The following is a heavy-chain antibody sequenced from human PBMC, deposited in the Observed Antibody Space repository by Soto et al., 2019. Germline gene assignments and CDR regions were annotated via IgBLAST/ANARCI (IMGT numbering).Heavy chain of an antibody. CDR2: IYWDDDK. CDR1: GFSLSSPAVG. V-gene: IGHV2-5*02. Sequence: QITLKESGPTLVKPTQTLTLTCTFSGFSLSSPAVGVNWIRQPPGKALEWLALIYWDDDKQYSPSLRSRLNITKDPSKPQVVLTMTNVDPFDPATYYCANGIGLLSDYWGQGTLVTVSS. CDR3: ANGIGLLSDY. J-gene: IGHJ4*02. D-gene: IGHD3-9*01.